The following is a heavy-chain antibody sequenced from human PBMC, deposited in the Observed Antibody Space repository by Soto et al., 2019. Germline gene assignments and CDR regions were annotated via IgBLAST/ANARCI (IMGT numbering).Heavy chain of an antibody. D-gene: IGHD1-26*01. Sequence: PSDTLSLTCSVSGDSINGYFWSWIRQPPGKGLEWIGYIYYSGSTNYNPSLTSRVTMSVDTSKNQFSLNLSSVTAADTAVYYCARETVGANYWFDPWGQGTLVTVSS. CDR1: GDSINGYF. CDR2: IYYSGST. V-gene: IGHV4-59*12. J-gene: IGHJ5*02. CDR3: ARETVGANYWFDP.